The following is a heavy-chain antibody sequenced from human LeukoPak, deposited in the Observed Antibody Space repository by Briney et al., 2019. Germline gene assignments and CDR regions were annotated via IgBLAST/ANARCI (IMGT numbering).Heavy chain of an antibody. CDR3: VRHSSSWDIDYYYYMDV. V-gene: IGHV3-7*01. J-gene: IGHJ6*03. CDR2: IKQDGREK. CDR1: GFTFSSYW. Sequence: HSGGSLRLSCAASGFTFSSYWMSWVRQAPGKGLEWVANIKQDGREKYYVDSVKGRFTISRDNAKNSLFLQMNSLRAEDTAVYYCVRHSSSWDIDYYYYMDVWGKGTTVTISS. D-gene: IGHD6-13*01.